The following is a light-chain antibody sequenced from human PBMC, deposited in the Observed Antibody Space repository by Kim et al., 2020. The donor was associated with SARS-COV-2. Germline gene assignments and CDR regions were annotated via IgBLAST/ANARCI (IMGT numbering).Light chain of an antibody. J-gene: IGKJ2*01. CDR1: LAIKKW. Sequence: DVQLTQSPSSLSASVGDTVTITCRASLAIKKWLAWFQQRPGEPPKPLIYGASYLQSGVPSKFSGTGYGTDFTLTISSLQTDDFATYYCQQYDEYPYTFGQGTKLDI. CDR2: GAS. CDR3: QQYDEYPYT. V-gene: IGKV1-16*02.